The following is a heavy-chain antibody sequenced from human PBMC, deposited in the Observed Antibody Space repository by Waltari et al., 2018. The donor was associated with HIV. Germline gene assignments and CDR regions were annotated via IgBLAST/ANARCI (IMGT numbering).Heavy chain of an antibody. Sequence: AESGGRLIKPEGSLGLYCTASNFSGSDKPVTWIRQAPGWSLEGVGVIYPADTTHYADSVSGRFTISRAKSRTTVLLLMNGLFVDDTATYFCATGVRYYGPWGQGTRVTVSS. J-gene: IGHJ5*02. D-gene: IGHD3-10*01. CDR3: ATGVRYYGP. CDR1: NFSGSDKP. V-gene: IGHV3-53*01. CDR2: IYPADTT.